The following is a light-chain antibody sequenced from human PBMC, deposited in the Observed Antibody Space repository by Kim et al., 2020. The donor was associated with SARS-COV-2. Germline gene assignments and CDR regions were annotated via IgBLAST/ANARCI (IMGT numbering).Light chain of an antibody. CDR1: QSVSSSY. CDR2: GAS. J-gene: IGKJ1*01. V-gene: IGKV3-20*01. Sequence: EIVLTQSPGTLSLSPGERATLSCRASQSVSSSYLAWYQQKPGQAPRLLIYGASSRATGIPDRCSGSGSGTDFTLTISRLEPEDFAIYYCKQYDSAPATLGLGTKVGI. CDR3: KQYDSAPAT.